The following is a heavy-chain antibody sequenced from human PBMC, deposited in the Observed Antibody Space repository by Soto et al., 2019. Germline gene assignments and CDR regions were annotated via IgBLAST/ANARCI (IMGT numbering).Heavy chain of an antibody. D-gene: IGHD2-8*01. CDR1: GFTFSSYA. V-gene: IGHV3-23*01. J-gene: IGHJ4*02. Sequence: GGSLRLSCAASGFTFSSYAMSWVRQAPGKGLEWVSAISGSGGSTYYADSVKGRFTISRDNSKNTLYLQMNSLRAEDTAVYYCAKNKERVVLMVYDPDFDYWGQGTLVTVSS. CDR3: AKNKERVVLMVYDPDFDY. CDR2: ISGSGGST.